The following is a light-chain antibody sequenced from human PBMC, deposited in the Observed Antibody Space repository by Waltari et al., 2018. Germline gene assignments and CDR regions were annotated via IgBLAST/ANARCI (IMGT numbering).Light chain of an antibody. CDR3: QQYYSIPRT. V-gene: IGKV4-1*01. CDR1: QSVLYSSNNKNY. CDR2: WAS. Sequence: IVMTQSPDSLAVSLGERATINGKSSQSVLYSSNNKNYLAWYQQKPGQRPKLLIYWASTRESGVPDRFSGSGSGTDFTLTISSLQAEDVAVYYCQQYYSIPRTFGGGTKVEIK. J-gene: IGKJ4*01.